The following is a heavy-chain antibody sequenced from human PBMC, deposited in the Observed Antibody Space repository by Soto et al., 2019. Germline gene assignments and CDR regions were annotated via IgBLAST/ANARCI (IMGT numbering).Heavy chain of an antibody. D-gene: IGHD2-2*01. V-gene: IGHV2-26*01. Sequence: QVTLKESGPVLVKPTEPLTLTCTVSGLSLSNGGLGVSWIRQPPGKALEWLAHIFSNDDKSYSTSLRSRLTISKDTSRGQVVLSMTNMDPMDSATYYCALIKDCSRTDCYLASFDPWGQGTLVTVSS. CDR3: ALIKDCSRTDCYLASFDP. CDR1: GLSLSNGGLG. J-gene: IGHJ5*02. CDR2: IFSNDDK.